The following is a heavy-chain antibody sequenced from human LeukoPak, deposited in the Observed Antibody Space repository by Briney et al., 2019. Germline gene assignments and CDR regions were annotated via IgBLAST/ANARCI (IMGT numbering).Heavy chain of an antibody. CDR2: IKQDGSEK. V-gene: IGHV3-7*05. J-gene: IGHJ4*02. CDR3: ATSVYGGNTHFDY. Sequence: PGGSLRLSCAASGFTFSSYSMNWVRQAPGEGLEWVANIKQDGSEKYYADSVEGRFTISRDNAKNSLHLQMNSLRAEDTAVYYCATSVYGGNTHFDYWGQGTLVTVSS. D-gene: IGHD4-23*01. CDR1: GFTFSSYS.